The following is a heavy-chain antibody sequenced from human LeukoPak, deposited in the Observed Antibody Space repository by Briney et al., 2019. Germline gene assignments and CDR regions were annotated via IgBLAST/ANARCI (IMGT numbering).Heavy chain of an antibody. D-gene: IGHD3-22*01. J-gene: IGHJ4*02. V-gene: IGHV1-3*03. CDR3: ARSLSAYYYDSSGYSY. CDR1: GYTFTSYA. Sequence: ASVKVSCKASGYTFTSYAMHWVRQAPGQRLEWMGWINAGNGNTKYSQEFQGRVTITRDASASTAYMELSSLRSEDMAVYYCARSLSAYYYDSSGYSYWGQGTLVTVSS. CDR2: INAGNGNT.